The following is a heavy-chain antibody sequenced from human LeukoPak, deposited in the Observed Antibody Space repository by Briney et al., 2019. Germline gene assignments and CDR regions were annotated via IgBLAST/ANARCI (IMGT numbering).Heavy chain of an antibody. CDR2: INPNSGGT. D-gene: IGHD1-14*01. J-gene: IGHJ3*02. Sequence: ASLKVSCKASGYTFTGYYMHSVRQAPGQGLEWMGWINPNSGGTNYAQKFQGRVTMTRDTSISTAYMELSRLRSDDTAVYYCAPVPHKLGNAFDIWGQGTMVTVSS. CDR1: GYTFTGYY. V-gene: IGHV1-2*02. CDR3: APVPHKLGNAFDI.